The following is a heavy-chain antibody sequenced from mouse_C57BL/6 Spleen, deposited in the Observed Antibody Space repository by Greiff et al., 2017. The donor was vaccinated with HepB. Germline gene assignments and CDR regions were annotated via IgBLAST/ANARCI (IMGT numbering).Heavy chain of an antibody. CDR1: GFSLTSYG. Sequence: VKLMESGPGLVQPSQSLSITCTVSGFSLTSYGVHWVRQSPGKGLEWLGVIWSGGSTDYNAAFISRLSISKDNSKSQVFFKMNSLQADDTAIYYCARNFLGLLMYYAMDYWGQGTSVTVSS. J-gene: IGHJ4*01. CDR2: IWSGGST. V-gene: IGHV2-2*01. D-gene: IGHD1-1*01. CDR3: ARNFLGLLMYYAMDY.